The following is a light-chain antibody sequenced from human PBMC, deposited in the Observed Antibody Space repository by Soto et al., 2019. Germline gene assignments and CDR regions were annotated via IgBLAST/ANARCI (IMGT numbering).Light chain of an antibody. CDR1: SSDIGIYNY. CDR3: CSYAGSNNYYL. V-gene: IGLV2-11*01. Sequence: QSALTQSRSVSGSPGQSVTISCSGSSSDIGIYNYVSWYQHHPGKVPKVLIYEVTKRPSGVPDRFSGSKSGNTASLTVSGLQADDEADYYCCSYAGSNNYYLFGPGTKVTVL. J-gene: IGLJ1*01. CDR2: EVT.